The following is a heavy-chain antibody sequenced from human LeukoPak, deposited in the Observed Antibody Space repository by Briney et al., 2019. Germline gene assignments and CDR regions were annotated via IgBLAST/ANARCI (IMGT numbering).Heavy chain of an antibody. CDR3: ARSHSGYDYCLQFDY. Sequence: PSETLSLTCTVSGGSISSGGYYWSWIRQHPGKGLEWIGYIYYSGSTYYNPSLKSRVTISVDTSKNQFSLKLSSVTAADTAVYYCARSHSGYDYCLQFDYWGQGTLVTVSS. CDR1: GGSISSGGYY. D-gene: IGHD5-12*01. CDR2: IYYSGST. J-gene: IGHJ4*02. V-gene: IGHV4-31*03.